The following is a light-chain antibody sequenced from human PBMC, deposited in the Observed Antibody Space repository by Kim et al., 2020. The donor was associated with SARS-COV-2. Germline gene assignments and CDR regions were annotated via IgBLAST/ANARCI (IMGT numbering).Light chain of an antibody. J-gene: IGLJ2*01. CDR1: SLRNYY. CDR2: GKN. V-gene: IGLV3-19*01. Sequence: SVPLGQTVRITCRGDSLRNYYASWYQQKPGQAPVLVFYGKNNRPSGIPHRFSGSSSRDTATLTITGTQAEDEADYYCNSRDSSGVVFGGGTKVTVL. CDR3: NSRDSSGVV.